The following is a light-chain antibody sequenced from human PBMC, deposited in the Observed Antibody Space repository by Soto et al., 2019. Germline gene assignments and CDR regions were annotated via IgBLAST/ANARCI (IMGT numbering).Light chain of an antibody. CDR2: GAS. CDR1: QSVSNDF. V-gene: IGKV3-20*01. Sequence: EIVLTQSPGILSLSPGERAPLSCRASQSVSNDFLAWYQQKPGQAPRLLIYGASTRATDVPDRFSGSGSGADFTLTISRLEPEDFAVYYCQQYGSSPPRTFGQGTKVE. J-gene: IGKJ1*01. CDR3: QQYGSSPPRT.